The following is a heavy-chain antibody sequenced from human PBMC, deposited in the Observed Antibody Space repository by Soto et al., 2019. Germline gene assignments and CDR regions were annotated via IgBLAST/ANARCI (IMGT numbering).Heavy chain of an antibody. V-gene: IGHV3-23*01. D-gene: IGHD6-13*01. CDR1: GFTFSSYA. J-gene: IGHJ4*02. Sequence: GGSLRLSCAASGFTFSSYAMSWVRQAPGKGLEWVSAISGSGGSTYYADSVKGRFTISRDNSKNSLYLQMNSLRTEDTALYYCAKDAKIAAAAPAYYFDYWGQGTLVTVPQ. CDR2: ISGSGGST. CDR3: AKDAKIAAAAPAYYFDY.